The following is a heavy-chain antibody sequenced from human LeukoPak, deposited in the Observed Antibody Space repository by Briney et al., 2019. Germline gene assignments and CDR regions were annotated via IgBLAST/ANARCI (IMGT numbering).Heavy chain of an antibody. Sequence: GGSLRLSCAASGFTFSSYSMNWVRQAPGKGLEWVSYISTSSGTIFCADSVKGRFTISRDNAKNSLYLQMNSLRAEDTAVYYCARDVYYSGWLIFDYWGQGTLVTVSS. CDR1: GFTFSSYS. J-gene: IGHJ4*02. CDR2: ISTSSGTI. V-gene: IGHV3-48*04. D-gene: IGHD6-19*01. CDR3: ARDVYYSGWLIFDY.